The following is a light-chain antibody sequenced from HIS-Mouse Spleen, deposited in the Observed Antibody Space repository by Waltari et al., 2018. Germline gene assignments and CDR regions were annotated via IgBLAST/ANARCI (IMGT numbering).Light chain of an antibody. J-gene: IGKJ1*01. CDR1: QGISSY. CDR3: QQLNSYPWT. Sequence: DIQLTQSPSFLSASVGDRVTITCRASQGISSYLAWYQQKPAKAPKLLIYAASTLQSGVLSRFSGSGSGTEFTLTISSLQPEDFATYYCQQLNSYPWTFGQGTKVEIK. CDR2: AAS. V-gene: IGKV1-9*01.